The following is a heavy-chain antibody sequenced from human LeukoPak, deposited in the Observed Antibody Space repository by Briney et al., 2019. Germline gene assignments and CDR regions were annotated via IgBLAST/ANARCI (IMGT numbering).Heavy chain of an antibody. D-gene: IGHD4-17*01. CDR1: GFTFGSFE. CDR3: ARDLGDYVGYDAFDI. J-gene: IGHJ3*02. CDR2: ISSSGSNK. Sequence: GGSLRLSRAASGFTFGSFEMNWVRQAPGKGLEWLSYISSSGSNKYYADSLKGRFTISRDNAKNSLYLQMNSLTAEDTADYYCARDLGDYVGYDAFDIWGQGTRVTVSS. V-gene: IGHV3-48*03.